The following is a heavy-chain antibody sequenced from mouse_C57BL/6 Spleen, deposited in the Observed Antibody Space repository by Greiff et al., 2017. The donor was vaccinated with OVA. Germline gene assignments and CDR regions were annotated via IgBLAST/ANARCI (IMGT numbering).Heavy chain of an antibody. CDR2: IDPSDSET. CDR1: GYTFTSYW. CDR3: ARRWIYYDYGGAMDY. J-gene: IGHJ4*01. D-gene: IGHD2-4*01. V-gene: IGHV1-52*01. Sequence: QVQLQQPGAELVRPGSSVKLSCKASGYTFTSYWMHWVKQRPIQGLEWVGNIDPSDSETHYNQKFKDKATLTVDKSSSTAYMQLSSLTSEDSAVYYCARRWIYYDYGGAMDYWGQGTSVTVSS.